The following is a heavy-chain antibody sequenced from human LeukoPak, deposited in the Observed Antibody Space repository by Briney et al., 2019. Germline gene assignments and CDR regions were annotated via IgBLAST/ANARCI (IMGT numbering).Heavy chain of an antibody. CDR2: IYSGGST. D-gene: IGHD6-19*01. CDR3: ARVKAVAVDY. CDR1: GFTFSSYS. Sequence: PGGSLRLSCAASGFTFSSYSMNWVRQAPGKGLEWVSVIYSGGSTYYADSVKGRFTISRDNSKNTMYLQMNSLRAEDTAIYYCARVKAVAVDYWGQGTLVTVSS. V-gene: IGHV3-53*01. J-gene: IGHJ4*02.